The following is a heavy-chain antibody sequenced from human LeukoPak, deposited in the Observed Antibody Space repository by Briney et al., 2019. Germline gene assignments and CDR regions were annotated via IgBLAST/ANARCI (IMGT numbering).Heavy chain of an antibody. V-gene: IGHV4-39*07. J-gene: IGHJ4*02. Sequence: SETLSLTCTVSGGSISSSSYYWGWIRQPPGKGLEWIGHIYYSGSTYYNPSLKSRVTISVDTSKNQFSLRLSSVTAADTAVYYCARERTFNYFDTSGPLDYWGQGTVITVSS. CDR2: IYYSGST. CDR1: GGSISSSSYY. D-gene: IGHD3-22*01. CDR3: ARERTFNYFDTSGPLDY.